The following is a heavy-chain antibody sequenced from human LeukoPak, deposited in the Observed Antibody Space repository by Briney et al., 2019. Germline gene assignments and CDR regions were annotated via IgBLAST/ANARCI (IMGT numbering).Heavy chain of an antibody. D-gene: IGHD3-10*01. J-gene: IGHJ4*02. CDR2: ISAYNGNT. CDR3: ARDLIAYYGSGSHIDC. CDR1: GYTFTSYG. V-gene: IGHV1-18*01. Sequence: ASVKVSCKASGYTFTSYGISWVRQAPGQGLEWMGWISAYNGNTNYAQKLQGRVTMTTDTSTSTAYMELRSLRSDDTAVYYCARDLIAYYGSGSHIDCWGQGTLVTVSS.